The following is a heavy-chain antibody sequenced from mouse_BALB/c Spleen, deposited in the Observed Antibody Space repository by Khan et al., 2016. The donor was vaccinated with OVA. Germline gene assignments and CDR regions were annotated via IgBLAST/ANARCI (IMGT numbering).Heavy chain of an antibody. CDR3: ARKSYMYDFTY. Sequence: QVQLQQSGPGLVRPSQTLSITCTVSGFSLTTYGVHWVRQSPGKGLEWLGVIRSAGKTDYNAAFISRLSITKDNSKSQVFFKMNSLQADDTAMYYCARKSYMYDFTYWGQGTLVTVSA. CDR2: IRSAGKT. V-gene: IGHV2-2*01. CDR1: GFSLTTYG. J-gene: IGHJ3*01. D-gene: IGHD2-14*01.